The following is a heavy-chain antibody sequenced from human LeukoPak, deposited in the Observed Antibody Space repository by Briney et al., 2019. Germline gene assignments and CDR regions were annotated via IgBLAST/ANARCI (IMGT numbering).Heavy chain of an antibody. Sequence: PGGSLRLSCVASGFRYSHYGMNWVRQAPGKGLEWVSGITSDSRGIYYADSVKGRFTIYRDNSKMTLYLQMDSLRAEDTAVYYCVREHYFYHMDGWGEGTTVTVSS. V-gene: IGHV3-21*01. J-gene: IGHJ6*03. CDR3: VREHYFYHMDG. CDR1: GFRYSHYG. CDR2: ITSDSRGI.